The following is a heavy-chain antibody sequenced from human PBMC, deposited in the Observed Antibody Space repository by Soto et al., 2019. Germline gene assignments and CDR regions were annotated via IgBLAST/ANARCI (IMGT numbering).Heavy chain of an antibody. J-gene: IGHJ6*02. CDR3: ARGGAIFGVVLRVGYYYGMDV. V-gene: IGHV1-69*13. Sequence: SVKVSCKASGGTFSSYAISWVRQAPGQGLEWMGGIIPIFGTANYAQKFQGRVTITADESTSTAYMELSSLRSEDTAVYYCARGGAIFGVVLRVGYYYGMDVSGQGTTLTLSS. D-gene: IGHD3-3*01. CDR2: IIPIFGTA. CDR1: GGTFSSYA.